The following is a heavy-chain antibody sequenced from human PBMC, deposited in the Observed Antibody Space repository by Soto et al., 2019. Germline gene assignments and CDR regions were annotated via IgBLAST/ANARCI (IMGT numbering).Heavy chain of an antibody. D-gene: IGHD2-15*01. CDR3: AKYRGYCSGGSCPGDGFDY. J-gene: IGHJ4*02. CDR1: GVSISSYY. Sequence: SETLSLTCTVSGVSISSYYWSWIRQPPGKGLEWIGYIYHSGSTNYNPSLKSRVTISVDTSKNQFSLKLGPVTAADTAVYYCAKYRGYCSGGSCPGDGFDYWGQGSLVTVS. CDR2: IYHSGST. V-gene: IGHV4-59*08.